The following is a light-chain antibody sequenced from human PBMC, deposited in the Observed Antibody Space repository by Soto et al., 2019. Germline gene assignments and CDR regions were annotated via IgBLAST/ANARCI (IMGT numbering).Light chain of an antibody. CDR2: VNS. CDR1: SSNIGAGYD. Sequence: QSVLTQPPSVSGAPGQRVTFSCTGSSSNIGAGYDVHWYQQLPGTAPKLLIYVNSNRPSGVPDRFSGSKSGTSASLAITGLQAEDEAYYYCQSYDNSLSGYVFGTGTKLTVL. CDR3: QSYDNSLSGYV. J-gene: IGLJ1*01. V-gene: IGLV1-40*01.